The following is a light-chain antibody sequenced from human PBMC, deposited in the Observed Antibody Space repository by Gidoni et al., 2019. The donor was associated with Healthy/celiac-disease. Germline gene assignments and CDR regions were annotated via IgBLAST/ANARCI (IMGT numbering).Light chain of an antibody. CDR2: EVS. V-gene: IGLV2-14*01. CDR1: SSDVGGYNY. Sequence: QSALTQPASVSGSPGQSITISCTGTSSDVGGYNYVSWYQQHPGKAPKLMIYEVSNRPSGVSNRISGLQAEDEADYYCSSYTSSSTWRVFGTGTKVTVL. CDR3: SSYTSSSTWRV. J-gene: IGLJ1*01.